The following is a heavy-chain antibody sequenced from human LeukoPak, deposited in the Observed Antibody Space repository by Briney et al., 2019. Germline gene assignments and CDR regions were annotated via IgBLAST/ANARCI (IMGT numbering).Heavy chain of an antibody. D-gene: IGHD3-16*02. CDR1: GFTFSAYA. Sequence: PGRSLRLSCAASGFTFSAYAMHWVRQAPGQGLEWVAVISYDESNKYYADSVKGRFTISRDNSKNTLYLQMNSQRPDDTAVYYCARDLWGSYRYPFDYWGQGTLVTVSS. CDR3: ARDLWGSYRYPFDY. J-gene: IGHJ4*02. CDR2: ISYDESNK. V-gene: IGHV3-30*04.